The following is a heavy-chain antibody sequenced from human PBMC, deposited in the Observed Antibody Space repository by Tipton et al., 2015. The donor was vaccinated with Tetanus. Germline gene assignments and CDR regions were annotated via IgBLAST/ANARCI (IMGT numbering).Heavy chain of an antibody. CDR2: ISGSGDET. V-gene: IGHV3-23*01. J-gene: IGHJ5*02. CDR3: ARGAYTYGPDP. Sequence: SLRLSCAASGFSFSNYAMNWVRQSPLRGLEWVSGISGSGDETHYADSVKGRFTISRDNSKITVFLQMNSLRAEDTGMYFCARGAYTYGPDPWGQGTLVVVSS. D-gene: IGHD2-2*02. CDR1: GFSFSNYA.